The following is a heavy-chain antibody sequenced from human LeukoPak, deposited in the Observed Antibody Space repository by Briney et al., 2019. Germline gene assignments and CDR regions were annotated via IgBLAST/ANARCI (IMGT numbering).Heavy chain of an antibody. CDR3: ASYRVSHGMDV. Sequence: GGSLRLSCAASGFSFSTYWMAWVRQAPGGGLEWVANMKGDGSDKYYLESVTGRFTISRDNAKNSLYLQMNSLGAEDTGVYYCASYRVSHGMDVWGQGTTVTVSS. V-gene: IGHV3-7*01. CDR2: MKGDGSDK. J-gene: IGHJ6*02. CDR1: GFSFSTYW. D-gene: IGHD5/OR15-5a*01.